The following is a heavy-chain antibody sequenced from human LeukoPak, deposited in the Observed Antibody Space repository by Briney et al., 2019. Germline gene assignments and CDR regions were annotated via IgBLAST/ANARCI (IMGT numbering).Heavy chain of an antibody. Sequence: PGGSLRLSCAASGFTFSNYWMHWVRQAPGKGLVWVSRINSDGINTSYADSVKGRFTISRDNAKNTLYLQMNSLRAEDTAVYYCAKDRGSSPLDYWGQGTLVTVSS. CDR2: INSDGINT. CDR1: GFTFSNYW. J-gene: IGHJ4*02. D-gene: IGHD6-13*01. CDR3: AKDRGSSPLDY. V-gene: IGHV3-74*01.